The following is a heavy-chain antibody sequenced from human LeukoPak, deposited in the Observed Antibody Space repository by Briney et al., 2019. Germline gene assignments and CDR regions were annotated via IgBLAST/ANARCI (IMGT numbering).Heavy chain of an antibody. CDR2: IYHSGST. V-gene: IGHV4-4*02. D-gene: IGHD3-22*01. CDR1: GGSISSSNW. Sequence: SETLSLTCAVSGGSISSSNWWNWVRQPPGKGLEWIGEIYHSGSTNYNPSLKSRVTISVDKSKNQFSLKLTSVTAADTAVYYCARDEGSYYDSSGYRFDPWGQGTLVTVSS. CDR3: ARDEGSYYDSSGYRFDP. J-gene: IGHJ5*02.